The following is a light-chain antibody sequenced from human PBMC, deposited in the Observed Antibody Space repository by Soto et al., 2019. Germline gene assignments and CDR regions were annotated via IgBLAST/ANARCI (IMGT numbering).Light chain of an antibody. CDR3: QQSYSTPRT. Sequence: DIPKTQSPSSLSASVGDRVTITCRASQSISSYLNWYQQKPGKAPKLLIYAASSLQSGVPSRFSDSESRTVFTRTISSLQPEDFVTYYCQQSYSTPRTFGQGTKVEIK. V-gene: IGKV1-39*01. J-gene: IGKJ1*01. CDR1: QSISSY. CDR2: AAS.